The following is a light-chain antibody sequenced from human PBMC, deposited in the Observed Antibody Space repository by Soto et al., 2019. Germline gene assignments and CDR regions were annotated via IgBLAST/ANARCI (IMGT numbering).Light chain of an antibody. CDR3: QQRGLWPLT. CDR1: QSVSSY. Sequence: EVVLTQSPATLSLSPGERATLSCRASQSVSSYLAWYQQKPGQAPRLLIYEASNRATGIPDRFSGSGSGTDFTLTISSLETEDFAVYFCQQRGLWPLTFGGGTKVEIK. J-gene: IGKJ4*01. V-gene: IGKV3-11*01. CDR2: EAS.